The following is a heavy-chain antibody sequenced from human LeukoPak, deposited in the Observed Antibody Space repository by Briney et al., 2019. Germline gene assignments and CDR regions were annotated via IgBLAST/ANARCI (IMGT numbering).Heavy chain of an antibody. Sequence: GGSLRLSCEASGFTFTTYSMTWVRQAPGKGLEWVSTISGGGDATYYADSVKGRFTISRDNSKNTLYLQMNSLRAEDTAVYYCAKTLAAAWTYPNWFDPWGQGTLVTVSS. D-gene: IGHD6-13*01. CDR2: ISGGGDAT. CDR3: AKTLAAAWTYPNWFDP. V-gene: IGHV3-23*01. CDR1: GFTFTTYS. J-gene: IGHJ5*02.